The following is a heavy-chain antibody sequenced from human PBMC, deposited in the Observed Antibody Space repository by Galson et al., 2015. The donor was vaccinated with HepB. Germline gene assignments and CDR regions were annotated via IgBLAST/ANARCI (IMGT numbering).Heavy chain of an antibody. CDR1: GFTFSSYS. Sequence: SLRLSCAASGFTFSSYSMNWVRQAPGKGLEWVSSISSSSSYIYYADSVKGRFTISRDNAKNSLYLQMNSLRAEDTAVYYCARSGTPPWYCSGGSCYYYYYGMDVWGQGTTVTVSS. V-gene: IGHV3-21*01. J-gene: IGHJ6*02. CDR3: ARSGTPPWYCSGGSCYYYYYGMDV. D-gene: IGHD2-15*01. CDR2: ISSSSSYI.